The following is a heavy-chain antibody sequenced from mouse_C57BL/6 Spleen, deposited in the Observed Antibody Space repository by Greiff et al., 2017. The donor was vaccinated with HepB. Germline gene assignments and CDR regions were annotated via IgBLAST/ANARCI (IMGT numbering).Heavy chain of an antibody. Sequence: EVQLQQSGAVLARPGASVKMSCKTSGYTFTSYWMHWVKQRPGQGLEWIGAIYPGNSDTSYNQKFKGKAKLTAVTSASTAYMELSSLTNEDSAVYYCTRGRYKEGFDYWGQGTTLTVSS. J-gene: IGHJ2*01. CDR3: TRGRYKEGFDY. D-gene: IGHD1-3*01. CDR2: IYPGNSDT. V-gene: IGHV1-5*01. CDR1: GYTFTSYW.